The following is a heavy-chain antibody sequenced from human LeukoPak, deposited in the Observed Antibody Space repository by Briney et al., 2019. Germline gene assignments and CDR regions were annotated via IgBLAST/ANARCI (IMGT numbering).Heavy chain of an antibody. CDR3: ARAFSDDYGDVYNWFDP. V-gene: IGHV3-21*01. Sequence: GGSLRLSCAASGFTFSSYSMSWVRQAPGKGLEWVSSISSSSSYIYYADSVKGRFTISRDNAKNSLYLQMNSLRAEDTAVYYCARAFSDDYGDVYNWFDPWGQGTLVTVSS. CDR1: GFTFSSYS. D-gene: IGHD4-17*01. CDR2: ISSSSSYI. J-gene: IGHJ5*02.